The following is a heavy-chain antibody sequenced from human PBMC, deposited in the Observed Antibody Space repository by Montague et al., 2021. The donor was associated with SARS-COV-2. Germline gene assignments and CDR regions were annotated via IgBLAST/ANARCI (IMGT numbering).Heavy chain of an antibody. CDR1: GLTFSAYW. CDR2: IRADGTTT. J-gene: IGHJ5*02. CDR3: VRAFSNSFKWFDP. D-gene: IGHD6-13*01. V-gene: IGHV3-74*01. Sequence: SLRLSCAASGLTFSAYWMHLFRQAPGQGLEWVARIRADGTTTNYSDSVKGRFTISRDNAQDTVYLHMTTLTAEDTAVYYCVRAFSNSFKWFDPWGQGTLVTASS.